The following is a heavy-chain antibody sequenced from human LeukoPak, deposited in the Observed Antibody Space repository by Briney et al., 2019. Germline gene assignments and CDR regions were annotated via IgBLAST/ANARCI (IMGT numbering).Heavy chain of an antibody. J-gene: IGHJ5*02. V-gene: IGHV4-4*07. D-gene: IGHD6-13*01. CDR1: GGSISSYY. CDR2: IYTSGST. CDR3: AREGIAAAGGRFDP. Sequence: SETLSLTCTVSGGSISSYYWSWIRQPAGKGLEWIGRIYTSGSTNYNPSLKSRVTMSVDTSKNQFSLKLSSVTAADTPVYYCAREGIAAAGGRFDPWGQGTLVTVSS.